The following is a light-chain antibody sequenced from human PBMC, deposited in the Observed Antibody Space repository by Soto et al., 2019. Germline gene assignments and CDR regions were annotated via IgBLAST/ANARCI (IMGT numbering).Light chain of an antibody. Sequence: IQMTPSPSSLPASVGDRVTITCRASQSISSYLNWYQQKPGKAPKLLIYAASGLQGGVPSRFSGSGSGTDFTLTISSLQPEDFATYYCQQSYSTPVTFGGGTKVDIK. CDR2: AAS. CDR3: QQSYSTPVT. CDR1: QSISSY. J-gene: IGKJ4*01. V-gene: IGKV1-39*01.